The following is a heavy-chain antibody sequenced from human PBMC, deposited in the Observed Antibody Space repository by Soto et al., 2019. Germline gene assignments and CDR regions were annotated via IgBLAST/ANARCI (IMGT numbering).Heavy chain of an antibody. Sequence: QVQLQESGPGLVKPSQTLSLTCTVSGDSISSGDSYWSWIRQAPGKGLEWLGYIYYIGSPYHNPSLKSRLSISLDPSNNQFSLELRSVTAADTAVYYCARDRMVRGVQPLDVWGQGTTVIVSS. CDR1: GDSISSGDSY. V-gene: IGHV4-30-4*08. CDR3: ARDRMVRGVQPLDV. CDR2: IYYIGSP. J-gene: IGHJ6*02. D-gene: IGHD3-10*01.